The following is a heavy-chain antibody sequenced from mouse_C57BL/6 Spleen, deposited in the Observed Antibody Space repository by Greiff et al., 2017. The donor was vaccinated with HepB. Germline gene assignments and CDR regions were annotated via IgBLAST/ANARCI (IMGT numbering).Heavy chain of an antibody. Sequence: EVNVVESGGDLVKPGGSLKLSCAASGFTFSSYGMSWVRQTPDKRLEWVATISSGGSYTYYPDSVKGRFTISRDNAKNTLYLQMSSLKSEDTAMYYCASQGGSYYYGSSYDWYFDVWGTGTTVTVSS. CDR2: ISSGGSYT. V-gene: IGHV5-6*01. D-gene: IGHD1-1*01. J-gene: IGHJ1*03. CDR3: ASQGGSYYYGSSYDWYFDV. CDR1: GFTFSSYG.